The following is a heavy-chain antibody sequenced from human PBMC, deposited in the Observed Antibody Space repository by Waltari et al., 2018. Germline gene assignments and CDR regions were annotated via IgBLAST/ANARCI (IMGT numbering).Heavy chain of an antibody. CDR2: ISSSSSTI. D-gene: IGHD7-27*01. J-gene: IGHJ3*02. V-gene: IGHV3-48*01. CDR3: ARGAGDRNDAFDI. Sequence: EVQLVESGGGLVQHGGSLRLSCAASGFPFSSYGMNWGRQAPGKGLEWVSYISSSSSTIYYADSVKGRFTISRDNAKNSLYLQMNSLRAEDTAVYYCARGAGDRNDAFDIWGQGTMVTVSS. CDR1: GFPFSSYG.